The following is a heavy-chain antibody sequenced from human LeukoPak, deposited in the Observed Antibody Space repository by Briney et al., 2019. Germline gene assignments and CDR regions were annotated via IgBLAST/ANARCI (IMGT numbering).Heavy chain of an antibody. D-gene: IGHD6-19*01. CDR3: AKYSSGWFAFDY. J-gene: IGHJ4*02. V-gene: IGHV4-4*02. CDR1: GCSISISNW. Sequence: SETLSPTVAVSGCSISISNWWRWVRQPPRKGLGWIGEIYHSGSTNSNPSLKSRVTISVDKSKNQLSLKLSSVTAADTAVYYCAKYSSGWFAFDYWGQGTLVTVSS. CDR2: IYHSGST.